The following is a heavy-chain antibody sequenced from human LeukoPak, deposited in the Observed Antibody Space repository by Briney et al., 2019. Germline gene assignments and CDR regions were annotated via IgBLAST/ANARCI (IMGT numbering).Heavy chain of an antibody. CDR2: IYHSGNT. CDR3: ARKGYGDYNRNFAY. Sequence: SETLSLTCAVSGDSISGSNWWSWVRQPPGKGLEWIGEIYHSGNTNYNPSLKSRATISVDKSKNQFSLKLNSVTAADTGVYYCARKGYGDYNRNFAYWGRGTLVTVSS. J-gene: IGHJ4*02. CDR1: GDSISGSNW. D-gene: IGHD4-17*01. V-gene: IGHV4-4*02.